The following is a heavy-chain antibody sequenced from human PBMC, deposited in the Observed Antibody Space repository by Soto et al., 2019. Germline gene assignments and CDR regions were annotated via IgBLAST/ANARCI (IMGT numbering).Heavy chain of an antibody. CDR3: ARSGQTFAGVV. D-gene: IGHD3-16*01. CDR2: LHYSVSA. J-gene: IGHJ4*02. CDR1: GASMSDYY. V-gene: IGHV4-59*01. Sequence: QVQLQESGPGLVKPSETLSLTCTVSGASMSDYYGRWIRQSPGKGLEHIGYLHYSVSANYNPSLTSRVTISLDTSQNPFPLPRTSVSAADTSIYYWARSGQTFAGVVWGQGILVTFS.